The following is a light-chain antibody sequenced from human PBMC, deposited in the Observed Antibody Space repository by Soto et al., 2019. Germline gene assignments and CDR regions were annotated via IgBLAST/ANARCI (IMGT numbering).Light chain of an antibody. CDR2: GNN. CDR1: SSDIGAHYD. CDR3: QSYDSSLSGWV. V-gene: IGLV1-40*01. Sequence: QSVLTQPPSVSGAPGQRVTLSCTGSSSDIGAHYDVHWYQQLPGTAPKLLIYGNNNRPSGVPDRFSGSKSGTSASLAITGRQAEDEADYYCQSYDSSLSGWVFGGGTKVTVL. J-gene: IGLJ3*02.